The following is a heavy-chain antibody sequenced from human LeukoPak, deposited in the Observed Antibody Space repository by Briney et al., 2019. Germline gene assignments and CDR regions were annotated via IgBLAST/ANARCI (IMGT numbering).Heavy chain of an antibody. Sequence: TGGSLRLSCEASGFTFENYVMSWVRQAPGKGLEWVSTISWNGGSTGYADSVKGRFTISRDNAKNSLFLQMNSLRAEDTAFYYCAREDYNWNDYYYYGMDVWGQGTTVTVSS. CDR2: ISWNGGST. J-gene: IGHJ6*02. CDR3: AREDYNWNDYYYYGMDV. D-gene: IGHD1-20*01. CDR1: GFTFENYV. V-gene: IGHV3-20*04.